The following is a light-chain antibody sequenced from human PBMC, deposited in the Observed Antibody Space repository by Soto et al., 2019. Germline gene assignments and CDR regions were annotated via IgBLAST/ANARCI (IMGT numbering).Light chain of an antibody. Sequence: EIVMTQSPATLSVSPGERATLSCRASQSVTSNLAWYQQKPGQPPRRLIYGVSTRATGIPARFSGSGSGTEFTLTISSLQSEDFAVYYCQQYNNWPLTFGGGTKVEIK. CDR1: QSVTSN. CDR3: QQYNNWPLT. J-gene: IGKJ4*01. CDR2: GVS. V-gene: IGKV3-15*01.